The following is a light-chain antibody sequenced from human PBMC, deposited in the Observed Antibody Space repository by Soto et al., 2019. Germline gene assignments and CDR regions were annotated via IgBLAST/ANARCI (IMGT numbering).Light chain of an antibody. V-gene: IGLV2-23*02. CDR1: SSDVGTFNL. Sequence: QAASVSGSPGQSITISCTGTSSDVGTFNLVSWYQQHPGQAPRLMIYEVIKRPSGVSNRFSGPKSGNTASLTISGLQAEDEADYYCCSYAGSSFYVFGTGTKLTVL. CDR2: EVI. J-gene: IGLJ1*01. CDR3: CSYAGSSFYV.